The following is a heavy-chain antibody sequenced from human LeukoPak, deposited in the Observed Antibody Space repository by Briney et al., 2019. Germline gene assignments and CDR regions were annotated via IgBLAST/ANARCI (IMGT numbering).Heavy chain of an antibody. V-gene: IGHV3-23*01. J-gene: IGHJ4*02. CDR1: GGSFSGYY. Sequence: ETLSLTCAVYGGSFSGYYWSWIRQAPGKGLEWVSAISGSGGSTYYADSVKGRFTISRDNSKNTLYLQMNSLRAEDTAVYYCAKHNSVTHEPIDYWGQGTLVTVSS. CDR3: AKHNSVTHEPIDY. D-gene: IGHD4-17*01. CDR2: ISGSGGST.